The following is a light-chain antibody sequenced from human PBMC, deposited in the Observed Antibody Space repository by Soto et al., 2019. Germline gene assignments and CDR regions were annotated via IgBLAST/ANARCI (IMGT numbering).Light chain of an antibody. CDR2: EVN. J-gene: IGLJ2*01. CDR3: SSYTSSSTLIV. V-gene: IGLV2-14*01. CDR1: SSDVGGYDY. Sequence: QSVLSQPASVSGSPGQSITISCTGTSSDVGGYDYVSWYQQHPGKAPKLMICEVNNRPSGVSNRFSGSKSGNTASLTISGLQAEDEADYYCSSYTSSSTLIVFGGGTQLTVL.